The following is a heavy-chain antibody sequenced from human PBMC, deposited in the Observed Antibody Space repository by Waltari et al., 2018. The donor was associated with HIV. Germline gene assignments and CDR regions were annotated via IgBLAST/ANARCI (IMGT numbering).Heavy chain of an antibody. V-gene: IGHV3-33*01. D-gene: IGHD7-27*01. CDR2: IGCDGSNK. Sequence: VQLVESGGGVVQHGRSRRPPCAPSGATFSRVGLSWVRQAPGEGGEWMASIGCDGSNKDYGASVKSRLTISRNNSKNTLYLQMIGLRAEDTAVYYGARGIPQSNWGHYYYGMDVWGQGTTVTVSS. CDR1: GATFSRVG. J-gene: IGHJ6*02. CDR3: ARGIPQSNWGHYYYGMDV.